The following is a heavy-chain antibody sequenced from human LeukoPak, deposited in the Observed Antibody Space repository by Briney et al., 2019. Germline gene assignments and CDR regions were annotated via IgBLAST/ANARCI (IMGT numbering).Heavy chain of an antibody. V-gene: IGHV3-11*03. D-gene: IGHD1-14*01. Sequence: PGGSLRLSCAASGFTFSDYYMSWIRQAPGKGLEWVSYISSSSSGYTKYADSVKGRFTISRDNAKNSLYLQMNSLRAEDMAVHYCVAGNGRDSWGQGTLVTVSS. J-gene: IGHJ5*01. CDR1: GFTFSDYY. CDR2: ISSSSSGYT. CDR3: VAGNGRDS.